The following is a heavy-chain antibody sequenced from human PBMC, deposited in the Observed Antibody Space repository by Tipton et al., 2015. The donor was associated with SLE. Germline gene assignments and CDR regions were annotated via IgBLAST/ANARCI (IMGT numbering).Heavy chain of an antibody. D-gene: IGHD3-3*01. V-gene: IGHV3-21*01. Sequence: SLRLSCAASGFTFSSYSMNWARQAPGKGLEWVSSISSSSSHIYYADSVKGRFTNSRDNAKNSLYLQMNSLRAEDTAVYYCARGRAYYDFGSRNPWGQGTLVTVSS. CDR1: GFTFSSYS. CDR3: ARGRAYYDFGSRNP. J-gene: IGHJ5*02. CDR2: ISSSSSHI.